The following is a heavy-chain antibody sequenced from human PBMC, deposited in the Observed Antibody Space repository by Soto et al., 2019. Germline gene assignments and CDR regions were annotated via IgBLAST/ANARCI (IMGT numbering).Heavy chain of an antibody. CDR3: ARGIATGQLDA. CDR2: INPDNGNT. V-gene: IGHV1-3*01. Sequence: SGEVSLKASGYTFTRYTMNWVRQAPGQRLEWMGCINPDNGNTKSSQKCQDRVIIPRATSACTAYMHLRSLRFQDTAVYYCARGIATGQLDAWGQGTLVTVSS. J-gene: IGHJ5*02. D-gene: IGHD2-15*01. CDR1: GYTFTRYT.